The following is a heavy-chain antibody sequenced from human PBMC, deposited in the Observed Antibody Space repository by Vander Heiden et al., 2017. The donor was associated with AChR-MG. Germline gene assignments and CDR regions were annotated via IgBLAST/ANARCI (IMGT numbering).Heavy chain of an antibody. Sequence: QVQLQESGPGLVKPSQTLSLTCTVSGGSISSGGYYWSWIRQHPGQGLEWIGYIYYSGSTYYNPSRKSRVTISVDTSKNQFSLKLSSVTAADTAVYYCARGYSGYDVVFDYWGQGTLVTVSS. CDR1: GGSISSGGYY. J-gene: IGHJ4*02. D-gene: IGHD5-12*01. CDR2: IYYSGST. V-gene: IGHV4-31*03. CDR3: ARGYSGYDVVFDY.